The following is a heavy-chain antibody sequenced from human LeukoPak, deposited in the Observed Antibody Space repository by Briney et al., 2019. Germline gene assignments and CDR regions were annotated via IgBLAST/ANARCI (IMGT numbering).Heavy chain of an antibody. CDR3: AKPLEGSVPAATHDAFDI. V-gene: IGHV3-30-3*02. CDR2: ISYDGSNK. Sequence: PGRSLRLSCAASGFTFSSYAMHWVRQAPGKGLEWVAVISYDGSNKYYADSVKGRFTISRDNAKNTVYVHMNSLRAEDTAVYYCAKPLEGSVPAATHDAFDIWGQGTMVTVSS. D-gene: IGHD2-2*01. CDR1: GFTFSSYA. J-gene: IGHJ3*02.